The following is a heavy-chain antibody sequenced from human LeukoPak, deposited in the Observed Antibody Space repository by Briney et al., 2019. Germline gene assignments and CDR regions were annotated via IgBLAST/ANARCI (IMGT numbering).Heavy chain of an antibody. Sequence: GGSLRLSCAASGFIFSSYSMNWVRQAPGKGLEWVSSISSSSSYIYYADSVKGRFTISRDNAKNSLYLQMNSLRAEDTAVYYCARDYGDQGYFDYWGQGTLVTVSS. J-gene: IGHJ4*02. V-gene: IGHV3-21*01. D-gene: IGHD4-17*01. CDR1: GFIFSSYS. CDR2: ISSSSSYI. CDR3: ARDYGDQGYFDY.